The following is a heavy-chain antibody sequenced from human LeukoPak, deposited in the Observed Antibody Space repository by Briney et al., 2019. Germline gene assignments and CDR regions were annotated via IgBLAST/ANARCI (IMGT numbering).Heavy chain of an antibody. D-gene: IGHD6-19*01. V-gene: IGHV4-59*01. Sequence: AETLSLTCTVSGGSISSYYWSWIRQPPGKGLEWIGYIYYSGSTNYNPSLKSRVTISVDTSKNQFSLKLSSVTAADTAVYYCARTSRGWPHYYGMDVWGKGTTVTVSS. CDR2: IYYSGST. CDR1: GGSISSYY. J-gene: IGHJ6*04. CDR3: ARTSRGWPHYYGMDV.